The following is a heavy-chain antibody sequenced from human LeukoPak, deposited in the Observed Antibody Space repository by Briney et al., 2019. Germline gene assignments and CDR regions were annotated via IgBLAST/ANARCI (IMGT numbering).Heavy chain of an antibody. Sequence: GGSLRLSCAASGFTFDDYGMSWVRQAPGKGLEWVSYISSSGSTIYYADSVKGRFTISRDNAKNSLYLQMNSLRAEDTAVYYCARGGVGTAIRYYFDYWGQGTLVTVSS. CDR1: GFTFDDYG. V-gene: IGHV3-11*04. CDR2: ISSSGSTI. CDR3: ARGGVGTAIRYYFDY. D-gene: IGHD2-21*02. J-gene: IGHJ4*02.